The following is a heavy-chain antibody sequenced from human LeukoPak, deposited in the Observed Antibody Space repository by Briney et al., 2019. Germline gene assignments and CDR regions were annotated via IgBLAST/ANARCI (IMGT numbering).Heavy chain of an antibody. J-gene: IGHJ6*02. D-gene: IGHD2-2*02. CDR2: IKQDGSEK. V-gene: IGHV3-7*01. CDR3: ARENQVPAAIRGNYYYGMDV. CDR1: GFTFSSYW. Sequence: PGGSLRLSCAASGFTFSSYWMSWVRQAPGKGLEWVANIKQDGSEKYYVDSVKGRFTISRDNAKNSLYLQMNSLRAEDTAVYYCARENQVPAAIRGNYYYGMDVWGQGTTVTVSS.